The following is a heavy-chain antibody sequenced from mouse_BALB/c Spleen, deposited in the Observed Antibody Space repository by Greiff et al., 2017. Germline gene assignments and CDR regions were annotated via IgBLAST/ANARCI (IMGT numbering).Heavy chain of an antibody. CDR3: ARDRYFDY. V-gene: IGHV5-4*02. CDR1: GFTFSDYY. Sequence: EVQVVESGGGLVKPGGSLKLSCAASGFTFSDYYMYWVRQTPEKRLEWVATISDGGSYTYYPDSVKGRFTISRDNAKNNLYLQMSSLKSEDTAMYYCARDRYFDYWGQGTTPTVSS. J-gene: IGHJ2*01. CDR2: ISDGGSYT.